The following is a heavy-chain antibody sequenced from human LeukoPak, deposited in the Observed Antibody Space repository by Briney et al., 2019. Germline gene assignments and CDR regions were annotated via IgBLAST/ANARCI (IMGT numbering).Heavy chain of an antibody. D-gene: IGHD3-22*01. J-gene: IGHJ4*02. Sequence: PGGSLRLSCAASGFTFSSYAMSWLRQAPGKGLEWVSAISGSGGSTYYADSVKGRFTISRDNSKNTLYLQMNSLRAEDTAVYYCAKDRYYYDSSGYYPDYWGQGTLVTVSS. CDR1: GFTFSSYA. CDR2: ISGSGGST. CDR3: AKDRYYYDSSGYYPDY. V-gene: IGHV3-23*01.